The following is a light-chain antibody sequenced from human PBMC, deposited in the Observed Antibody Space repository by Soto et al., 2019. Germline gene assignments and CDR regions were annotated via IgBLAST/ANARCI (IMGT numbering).Light chain of an antibody. Sequence: EIVMTQSPATLSVSPGERATLSCRASQRVSSTYLAWYQQKPGQAPRLLIYGTSSRATGIPARFSGSGSGTDFTLTISRLEPEDFAVYYCQVYGPSPPITFGQGTRLEIK. CDR3: QVYGPSPPIT. J-gene: IGKJ5*01. V-gene: IGKV3-20*01. CDR2: GTS. CDR1: QRVSSTY.